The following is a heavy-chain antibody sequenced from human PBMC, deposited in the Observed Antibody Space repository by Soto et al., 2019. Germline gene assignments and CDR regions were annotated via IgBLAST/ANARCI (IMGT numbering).Heavy chain of an antibody. CDR1: GSTFSNDW. CDR3: ARDRSYSLDV. J-gene: IGHJ6*02. Sequence: PGESLKISCAVSGSTFSNDWMHWVRQAPGKGLVWVSHINSDGSSTNYADFVKGRFTIARDNAKNTVYLQMNSLRAEDTAVYYCARDRSYSLDVWGQGTTVTVS. V-gene: IGHV3-74*01. CDR2: INSDGSST.